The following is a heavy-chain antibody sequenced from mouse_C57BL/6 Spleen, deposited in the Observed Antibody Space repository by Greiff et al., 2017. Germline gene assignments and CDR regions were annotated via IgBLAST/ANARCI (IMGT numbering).Heavy chain of an antibody. V-gene: IGHV3-6*01. CDR2: ISYDGSN. Sequence: EVQLVESGPGLVKPSQSLSLTCSVTGYSITSGYYWNWIRQFPGNKLEWMGYISYDGSNNYNPSLKNRISITRDTSKNQFFLKLNSVTTEDTATYYCARGSLAYWGQGTLVTVSA. CDR1: GYSITSGYY. CDR3: ARGSLAY. J-gene: IGHJ3*01.